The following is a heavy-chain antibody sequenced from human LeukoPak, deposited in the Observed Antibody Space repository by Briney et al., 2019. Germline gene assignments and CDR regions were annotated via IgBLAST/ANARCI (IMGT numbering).Heavy chain of an antibody. J-gene: IGHJ4*02. CDR2: ISGSGTGT. CDR3: AKGSGYYDSTGYYFDY. CDR1: GFTFSSYA. D-gene: IGHD3-22*01. Sequence: PGGSLRLSCAASGFTFSSYAMSWVRQAPGKGLEWVSAISGSGTGTYYADSVKGRFTISRDNSENTLYLQMNSLRAEDTAVYYCAKGSGYYDSTGYYFDYWGQGTLVTVSS. V-gene: IGHV3-23*01.